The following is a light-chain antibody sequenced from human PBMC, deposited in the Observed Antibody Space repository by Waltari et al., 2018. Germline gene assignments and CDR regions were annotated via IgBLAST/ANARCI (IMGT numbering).Light chain of an antibody. CDR3: QAWDSSTSKVV. CDR2: QDS. CDR1: KLGDKY. J-gene: IGLJ2*01. Sequence: SYELTQPPSVSVSPGQTASITCSGAKLGDKYACWYQQKPGQSPVLVIYQDSKRPSGIPVRFSGSNSGNTATLTISGTQAMDEADYYCQAWDSSTSKVVFGGGTKLTVL. V-gene: IGLV3-1*01.